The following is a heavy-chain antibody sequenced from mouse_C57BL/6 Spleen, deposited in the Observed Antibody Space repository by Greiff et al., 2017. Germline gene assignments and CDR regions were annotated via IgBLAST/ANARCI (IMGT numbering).Heavy chain of an antibody. CDR3: ARKEMSVFAY. CDR1: GYTFTSYW. V-gene: IGHV1-7*01. Sequence: QVQLQESGAELAKPGASVKLSCTASGYTFTSYWMHWVKQRPGQGLEWIGCINPRSGYTKYNPKFKDKATLTADKSSSTAYMQLSSLTYADSAVSYCARKEMSVFAYWGQGTTLTVSS. CDR2: INPRSGYT. J-gene: IGHJ2*01.